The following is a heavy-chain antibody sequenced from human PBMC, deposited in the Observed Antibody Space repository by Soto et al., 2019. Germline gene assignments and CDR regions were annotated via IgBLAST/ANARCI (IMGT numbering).Heavy chain of an antibody. CDR1: GGSISSSSYY. CDR2: IYYSGST. V-gene: IGHV4-39*01. J-gene: IGHJ3*02. Sequence: PSETLSLTCTVSGGSISSSSYYWGWIRQPPGKGLEWIGSIYYSGSTYYNPSLKSRVTISVDTSKNQFSLKLSSVTAADTAVYYCARPFPYYYDSSGSLDAFDIWGQGTMVTVS. CDR3: ARPFPYYYDSSGSLDAFDI. D-gene: IGHD3-22*01.